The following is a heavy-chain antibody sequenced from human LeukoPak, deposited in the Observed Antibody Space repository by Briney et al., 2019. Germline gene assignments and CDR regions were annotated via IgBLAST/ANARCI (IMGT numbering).Heavy chain of an antibody. CDR1: GGTFSSYA. CDR2: IIPIFGTA. D-gene: IGHD2-15*01. J-gene: IGHJ4*02. Sequence: SVKVSCKTSGGTFSSYAISWVRQAPGQGLEWMGGIIPIFGTANYAQKFQGRVTITADESTSTAYMELSSLRSEDTAVYYCASGDYCSGGSCYFDYWGQGTLVTVSS. CDR3: ASGDYCSGGSCYFDY. V-gene: IGHV1-69*13.